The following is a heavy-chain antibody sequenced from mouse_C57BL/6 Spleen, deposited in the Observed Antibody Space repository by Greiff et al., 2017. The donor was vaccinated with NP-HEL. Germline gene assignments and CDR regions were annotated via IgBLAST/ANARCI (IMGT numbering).Heavy chain of an antibody. V-gene: IGHV1-5*01. CDR3: TRVGWLLRESAMDY. D-gene: IGHD2-3*01. CDR2: IYPGNSDT. CDR1: GYTFTSYW. J-gene: IGHJ4*01. Sequence: VQLQQSGTVLARPGASVKMSCKTSGYTFTSYWMHWVKQRPGQGLEWIGAIYPGNSDTSYNQKFKGKAKLTAVTSASTAYMELSSLTNEDSAVYYCTRVGWLLRESAMDYWGQGTSVTVSS.